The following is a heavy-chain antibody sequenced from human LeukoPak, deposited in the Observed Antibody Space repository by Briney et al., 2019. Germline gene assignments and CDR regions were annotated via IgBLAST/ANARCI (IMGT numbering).Heavy chain of an antibody. CDR2: ISGSGGST. D-gene: IGHD3-9*01. V-gene: IGHV3-23*01. Sequence: GGSLRLSCAASRFTFSSYAMSWVRQAPGKGLEWVSAISGSGGSTYYADSVKGRFTISRDNSKNTLYLQMNSLRAEDTAVYYCAKVTNYDILTGYVGVFDYWGQRTLVTVSS. CDR3: AKVTNYDILTGYVGVFDY. J-gene: IGHJ4*02. CDR1: RFTFSSYA.